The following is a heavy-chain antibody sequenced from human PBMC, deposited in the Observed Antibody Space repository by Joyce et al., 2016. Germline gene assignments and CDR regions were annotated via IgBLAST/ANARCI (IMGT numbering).Heavy chain of an antibody. J-gene: IGHJ5*02. CDR1: GFSFSGDW. Sequence: EVQLVESGGGLVQPGGSLRLSCAASGFSFSGDWIHWVRQAPGKGLVWVSRSNTDGSSTRFADSVKGRFTISRDNAKNTLYLQMNSLRAEDTAVYYCVRGISARPGGPNWFDPWGQGTLVTVSS. V-gene: IGHV3-74*01. D-gene: IGHD6-6*01. CDR3: VRGISARPGGPNWFDP. CDR2: SNTDGSST.